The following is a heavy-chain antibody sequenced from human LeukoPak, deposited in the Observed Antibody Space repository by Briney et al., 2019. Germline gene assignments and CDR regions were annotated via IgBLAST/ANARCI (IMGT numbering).Heavy chain of an antibody. CDR3: ARGNSSSWEFDF. Sequence: GASVKVSCKASGGTFSTYAISWVRQAPGQGLEWMGGIIPIFGTTNYAQKFQGRVTIAADESTSTAYMELSSLRSEDTAVYYCARGNSSSWEFDFRGQGTLVTVSS. V-gene: IGHV1-69*13. CDR2: IIPIFGTT. J-gene: IGHJ4*02. D-gene: IGHD6-13*01. CDR1: GGTFSTYA.